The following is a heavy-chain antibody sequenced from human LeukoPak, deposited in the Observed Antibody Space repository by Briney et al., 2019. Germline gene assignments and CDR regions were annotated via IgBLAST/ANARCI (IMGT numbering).Heavy chain of an antibody. D-gene: IGHD1-26*01. CDR1: GYSFTSYW. Sequence: GESLKISYKGSGYSFTSYWIGWVRQMPGKGLERMGIIYPGDSDTRYSPSFQGQVTISADKSISTAYLQWSSLKASDTAMYYCARSVGATLFSYYGMDVWGQGTTVTVSS. CDR2: IYPGDSDT. V-gene: IGHV5-51*01. J-gene: IGHJ6*02. CDR3: ARSVGATLFSYYGMDV.